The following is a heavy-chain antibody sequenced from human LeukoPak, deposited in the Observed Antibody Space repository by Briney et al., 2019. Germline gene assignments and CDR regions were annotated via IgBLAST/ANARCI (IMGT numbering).Heavy chain of an antibody. D-gene: IGHD4-17*01. CDR1: GVTLSSYA. J-gene: IGHJ4*02. CDR3: AKDSYGDYAIDY. Sequence: GGSLRLSCAASGVTLSSYAMSWARQAPGKGLEWVSGISSSGSGGNTYYADSVKGRFTISRDNSKNTLYLQMNSLRAEDTAVYYCAKDSYGDYAIDYWGQGTLVTVSS. CDR2: ISSSGSGGNT. V-gene: IGHV3-23*01.